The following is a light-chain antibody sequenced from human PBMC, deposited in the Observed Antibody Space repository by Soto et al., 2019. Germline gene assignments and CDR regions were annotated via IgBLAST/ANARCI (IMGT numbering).Light chain of an antibody. CDR3: APWDDSSVV. Sequence: QPVLTQPPSASGTPGQRVTISCSGSSSNIGSNYVYWYQQLPGTAPKLLIYRNNQRPSGVPDRFSGSKSGTSASLAISGLRSEDEADYYCAPWDDSSVVFGGGTQLTVL. V-gene: IGLV1-47*01. CDR1: SSNIGSNY. CDR2: RNN. J-gene: IGLJ2*01.